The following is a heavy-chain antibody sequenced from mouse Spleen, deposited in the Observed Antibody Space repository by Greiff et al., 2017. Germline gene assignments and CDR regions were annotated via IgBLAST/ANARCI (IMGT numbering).Heavy chain of an antibody. CDR1: GFTFSDYY. CDR3: ARERYGNYLDY. Sequence: EVKLMESEGGLVQPGSSMKLSCTASGFTFSDYYMAWVRQVPEKGLEWVANINYDGSSTYYLDSLKSRFIISRDNAKNILYLQMSSLKSEDTATYYCARERYGNYLDYWGQGTSVTVSS. J-gene: IGHJ4*01. V-gene: IGHV5-16*01. D-gene: IGHD2-1*01. CDR2: INYDGSST.